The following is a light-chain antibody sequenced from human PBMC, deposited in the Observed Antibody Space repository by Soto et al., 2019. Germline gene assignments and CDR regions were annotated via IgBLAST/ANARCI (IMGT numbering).Light chain of an antibody. Sequence: DIQMTQSPSSLSASVGDRVTITCRASQSISSFLNWYQQKPGIAPKLLIYAASSLQSGVPSRFGGSGSGTDFTLTISSLQPEDFATYYCQQSYSAPRTFGQGTKVEIK. CDR3: QQSYSAPRT. J-gene: IGKJ1*01. CDR2: AAS. V-gene: IGKV1-39*01. CDR1: QSISSF.